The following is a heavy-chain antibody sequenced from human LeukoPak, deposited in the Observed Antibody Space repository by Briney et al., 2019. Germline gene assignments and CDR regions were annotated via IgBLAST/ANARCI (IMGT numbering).Heavy chain of an antibody. D-gene: IGHD2-15*01. CDR2: IKKDGSEK. V-gene: IGHV3-7*01. J-gene: IGHJ5*02. CDR3: VGGGEGRWNH. Sequence: GGSLRLSCAASGFTFSSYWMRWVRQAPGKGLEWVASIKKDGSEKHYVESVKGRFTISRDNAKNSLYLQMNSLRAEDTAVYYCVGGGEGRWNHWGQGTLVTVSS. CDR1: GFTFSSYW.